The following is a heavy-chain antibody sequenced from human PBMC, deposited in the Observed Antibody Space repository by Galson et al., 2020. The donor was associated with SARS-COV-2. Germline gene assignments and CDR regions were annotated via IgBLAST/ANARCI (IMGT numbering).Heavy chain of an antibody. J-gene: IGHJ6*02. CDR3: ARIILDCSGGSCFYGMDV. CDR1: GFSLSNARMG. CDR2: IFSNDGK. Sequence: KMSGPTLVKPTETLTLTCTVSGFSLSNARMGVSWIRQPPGKALEWLAHIFSNDGKSYSTSLKSRLTISKDTSKSQVVLTMTNMDPVDTATYYCARIILDCSGGSCFYGMDVWGQGTTVTVSS. V-gene: IGHV2-26*01. D-gene: IGHD2-15*01.